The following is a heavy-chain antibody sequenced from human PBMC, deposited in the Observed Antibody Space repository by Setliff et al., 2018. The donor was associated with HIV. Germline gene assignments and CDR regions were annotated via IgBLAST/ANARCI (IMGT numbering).Heavy chain of an antibody. CDR1: GFTFSASA. CDR2: IRSKASAYAT. Sequence: SGGSLRLSCAASGFTFSASAIHWVRQAPGKGPEWVGHIRSKASAYATASAASVKGRFTVSRDDSSDTAYLHMSNLKSEDTAVYYCVAATTEGFDPWGQGTLVTVSS. J-gene: IGHJ5*02. D-gene: IGHD6-13*01. CDR3: VAATTEGFDP. V-gene: IGHV3-73*01.